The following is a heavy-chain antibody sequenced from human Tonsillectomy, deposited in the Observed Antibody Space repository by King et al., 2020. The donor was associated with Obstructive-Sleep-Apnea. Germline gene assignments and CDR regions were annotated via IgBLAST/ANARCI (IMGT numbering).Heavy chain of an antibody. CDR3: ARDKRGYCSSTSCPYYFDY. J-gene: IGHJ4*02. V-gene: IGHV3-33*01. Sequence: VQLVESGGGVVQPGRSLRLSCAASGFTFSSYGMDWVRQAPGKGLEWVGLIWHDGSNKDYADSVKGRFTISRDNSKNTLYLQINSLRAEDTALYYCARDKRGYCSSTSCPYYFDYWGQGTLVTVPS. D-gene: IGHD2-2*01. CDR2: IWHDGSNK. CDR1: GFTFSSYG.